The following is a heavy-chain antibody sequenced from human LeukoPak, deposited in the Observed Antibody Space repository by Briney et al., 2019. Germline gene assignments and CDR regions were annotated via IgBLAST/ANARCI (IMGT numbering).Heavy chain of an antibody. V-gene: IGHV1-46*01. Sequence: ASVKVSGKASGYTFTSYNINWVRQAPGQGLEWMGIINPSGGSANYAQKFQGRVTMTRDTSTSTVYMELSSLRSEDTAVYYCARDLIVGATLYFDYWGQGTLVTVSS. J-gene: IGHJ4*02. CDR1: GYTFTSYN. CDR3: ARDLIVGATLYFDY. CDR2: INPSGGSA. D-gene: IGHD1-26*01.